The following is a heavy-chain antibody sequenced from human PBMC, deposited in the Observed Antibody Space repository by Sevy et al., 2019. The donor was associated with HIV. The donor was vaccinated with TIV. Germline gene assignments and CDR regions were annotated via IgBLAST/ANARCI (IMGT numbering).Heavy chain of an antibody. D-gene: IGHD3-3*01. CDR2: FDPEDGET. J-gene: IGHJ4*02. CDR1: GYTLTELS. V-gene: IGHV1-24*01. Sequence: ASVKVSCKVSGYTLTELSMHWVRQAPGKGLEWMGGFDPEDGETIYALKFQGRVTMTDGTSTDTAYMELSSRVSADTAVYYCATVAFGVVFDYWGQGTLVTVSS. CDR3: ATVAFGVVFDY.